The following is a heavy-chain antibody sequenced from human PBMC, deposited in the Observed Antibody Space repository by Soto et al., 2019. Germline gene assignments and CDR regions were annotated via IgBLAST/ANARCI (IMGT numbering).Heavy chain of an antibody. J-gene: IGHJ3*02. Sequence: ALSLTGTVSGGSISSGGYYWSWIRQHPGKGLEWIGYIYYSGSTYYNPSLKSRVTISVDTSKNQFSLKLSSVTAADTAVYYCARESDSGSYHAFDIWGQGTMVTVSS. D-gene: IGHD1-26*01. CDR3: ARESDSGSYHAFDI. CDR2: IYYSGST. CDR1: GGSISSGGYY. V-gene: IGHV4-31*03.